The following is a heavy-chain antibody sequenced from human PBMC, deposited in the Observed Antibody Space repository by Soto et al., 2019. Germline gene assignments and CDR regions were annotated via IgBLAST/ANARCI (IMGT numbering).Heavy chain of an antibody. J-gene: IGHJ5*02. V-gene: IGHV1-69*04. Sequence: SVKVSCKASGYTFTNYGISWVRQAPGQGLEWMGRIIPIIGIINYAQKFQGRVTISADKFTGTAYMELTGLRSDDTAVYYCAGDPDSHYNDSHASSYPWGQGTLVTVSS. CDR2: IIPIIGII. CDR1: GYTFTNYG. D-gene: IGHD4-4*01. CDR3: AGDPDSHYNDSHASSYP.